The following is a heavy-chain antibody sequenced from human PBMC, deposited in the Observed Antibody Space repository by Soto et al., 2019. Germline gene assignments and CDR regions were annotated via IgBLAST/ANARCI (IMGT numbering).Heavy chain of an antibody. CDR2: IIPTFGTA. CDR3: ARDTRFCSSTSCYGGLGYYGMDV. Sequence: ASMKVSFKASGGTFSSYAISWVRQAPGQGLDWIGGIIPTFGTANYAQKFQGRVTITADESTSTAYMELSSLRSEDTAVYYCARDTRFCSSTSCYGGLGYYGMDVWGQGTTVTVSS. D-gene: IGHD2-2*01. V-gene: IGHV1-69*13. CDR1: GGTFSSYA. J-gene: IGHJ6*02.